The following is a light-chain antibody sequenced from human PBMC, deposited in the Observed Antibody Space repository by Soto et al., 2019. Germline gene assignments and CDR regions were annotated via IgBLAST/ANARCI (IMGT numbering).Light chain of an antibody. CDR2: TTS. CDR3: MQRTEFPWT. CDR1: QSLLDSDDGNTY. V-gene: IGKV2-40*01. Sequence: DIVMTQTPLSLPVTPGEPASISCRSSQSLLDSDDGNTYLDWYLQKPGQSPQLLIYTTSYRASGAPDRFTGSESGTDFTLRISRVEAEDVGVYYCMQRTEFPWTFGQGTKVEIQ. J-gene: IGKJ1*01.